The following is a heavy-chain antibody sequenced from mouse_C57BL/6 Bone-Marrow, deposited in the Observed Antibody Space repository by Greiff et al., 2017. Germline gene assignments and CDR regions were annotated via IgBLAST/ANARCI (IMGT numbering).Heavy chain of an antibody. CDR3: ASGPSSYFDY. CDR2: ISDGGSYT. Sequence: EVKVVESGGGLVKPGGSLKLSCAASGFTFSSYAMSWVRQTPEKRLEWVATISDGGSYTDYPDNVKGRFTISRDNAKNNLYLQMSHLKSEDTAMYYCASGPSSYFDYWGQGTTLTVSS. CDR1: GFTFSSYA. J-gene: IGHJ2*01. V-gene: IGHV5-4*03.